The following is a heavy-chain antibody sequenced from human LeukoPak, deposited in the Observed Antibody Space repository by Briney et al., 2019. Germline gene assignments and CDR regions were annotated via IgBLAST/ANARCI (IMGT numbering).Heavy chain of an antibody. CDR2: IYDSGST. J-gene: IGHJ5*02. CDR1: GGSISSGGYY. D-gene: IGHD3-16*02. CDR3: ARTYDYVWGSYRYGDWFDP. Sequence: SQTLSLTCTVSGGSISSGGYYWSWIRQHPGKGLEWIGYIYDSGSTYYNPSLKSRVTISVDTSKNQFSLKLSSVTAADTAVYYCARTYDYVWGSYRYGDWFDPWGQGTLVTVSS. V-gene: IGHV4-31*03.